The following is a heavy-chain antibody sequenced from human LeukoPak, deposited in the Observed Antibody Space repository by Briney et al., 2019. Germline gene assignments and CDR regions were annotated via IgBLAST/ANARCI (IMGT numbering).Heavy chain of an antibody. D-gene: IGHD2-2*01. CDR2: INPNSGST. CDR3: ARETSCSSTSCSGSYFDY. J-gene: IGHJ4*02. Sequence: ASVTVSFKASGYTFTTYSAHWVRQGPGQGLEWMGIINPNSGSTRYAQKFQGRVTMTRDTSTSTVYMELSSLRSEDTAVYYCARETSCSSTSCSGSYFDYWGQGTLVTVSS. V-gene: IGHV1-46*01. CDR1: GYTFTTYS.